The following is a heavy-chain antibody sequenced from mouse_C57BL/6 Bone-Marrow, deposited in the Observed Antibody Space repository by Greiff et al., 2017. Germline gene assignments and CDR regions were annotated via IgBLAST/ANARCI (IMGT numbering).Heavy chain of an antibody. D-gene: IGHD2-3*01. J-gene: IGHJ4*01. CDR3: ASIPYDGDYGGAMDF. V-gene: IGHV1-50*01. CDR1: GYTFTSYW. CDR2: IDPADRYP. Sequence: QVQLQQPGAELVKPGASVKLSCKASGYTFTSYWMPWVKQRPGQGLEWIGEIDPADRYPNYNQKFKGKATLTVYTSSSTAYMPLSSLTSEDSAVYCCASIPYDGDYGGAMDFWGQGTSVTVSS.